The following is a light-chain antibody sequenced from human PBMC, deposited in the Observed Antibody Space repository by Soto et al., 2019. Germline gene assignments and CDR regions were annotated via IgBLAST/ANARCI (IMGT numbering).Light chain of an antibody. J-gene: IGKJ2*01. CDR2: AAS. Sequence: DIQMTQSPSSLPASVGDRVTLTCRASQSISTYLNWYQQKPGKAPKLLIYAASSLQSGVPSRLSGSGSGTDFTLTISSPLPEDFATYYCQQSYTIPYTFGQGTKLEIK. V-gene: IGKV1-39*01. CDR3: QQSYTIPYT. CDR1: QSISTY.